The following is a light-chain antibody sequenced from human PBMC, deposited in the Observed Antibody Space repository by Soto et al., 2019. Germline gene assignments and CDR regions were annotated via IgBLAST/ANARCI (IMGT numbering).Light chain of an antibody. J-gene: IGLJ2*01. CDR2: DNN. CDR3: ATWDGSLTGEV. V-gene: IGLV1-51*01. Sequence: QSALTQPPSVSAAPGQKVTISCSGSSSDIGNNYVSWYQQLPGTAPKLPIYDNNKRPSGIPDRFSGSKSGTSGTLDITGLQTGDEADYYCATWDGSLTGEVFGGGTKLTVL. CDR1: SSDIGNNY.